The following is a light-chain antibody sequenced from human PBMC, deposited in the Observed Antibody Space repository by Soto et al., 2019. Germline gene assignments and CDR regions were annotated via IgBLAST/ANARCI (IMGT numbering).Light chain of an antibody. CDR3: CSDASRSTYI. J-gene: IGLJ1*01. V-gene: IGLV2-23*02. CDR2: EVS. Sequence: QSVLTQPASVSGSPGQSITISCTRTSSDVGSYNFVSWYQQHPGEVPKVMIYEVSKRPSGVSDRFSGSKSGNTASLTISGLQAEDEADYYCCSDASRSTYIYAPGPNVTVL. CDR1: SSDVGSYNF.